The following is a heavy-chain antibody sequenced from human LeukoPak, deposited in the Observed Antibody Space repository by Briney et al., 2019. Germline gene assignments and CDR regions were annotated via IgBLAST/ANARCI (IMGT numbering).Heavy chain of an antibody. D-gene: IGHD2-21*01. V-gene: IGHV3-15*01. CDR1: GFTFSSYA. J-gene: IGHJ4*02. CDR2: IKPKTDGETT. CDR3: ITPLPYSAQ. Sequence: GGSLRLSCAASGFTFSSYAMSWVRQAPGKGLEWVGRIKPKTDGETTEYAAPVKGRFSIARDDSKNMLYLQMNSLKTEDTAVYYCITPLPYSAQGGQGTLVTVSS.